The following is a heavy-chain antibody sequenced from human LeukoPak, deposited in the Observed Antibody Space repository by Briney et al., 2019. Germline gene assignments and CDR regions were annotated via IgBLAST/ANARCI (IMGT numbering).Heavy chain of an antibody. CDR3: ARGDNYLADYRYRFDC. CDR2: ISSSGSTI. D-gene: IGHD3-16*02. CDR1: GLTFSSHE. V-gene: IGHV3-48*03. Sequence: PAGSLTLSCPPSGLTFSSHEMNWVRQAPGNGRQWVSYISSSGSTIYYADSGKCRFTNTRHKSKNTLYLQLSRLRSEDTAVYYWARGDNYLADYRYRFDCWGQGTLVTVSS. J-gene: IGHJ4*02.